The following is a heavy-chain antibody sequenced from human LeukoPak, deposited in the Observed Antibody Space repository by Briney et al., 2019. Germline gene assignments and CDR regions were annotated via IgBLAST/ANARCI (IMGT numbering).Heavy chain of an antibody. D-gene: IGHD4-11*01. V-gene: IGHV1-69-2*01. Sequence: ATVKISCKAFGYTLTDYYIHWVKEAPGKGLEWMGRIDPEDGETTYAEKFQGRVTITADTSTDTAYMELNNLRSEDTAVYYCATMTTFDPWGQGTLVTVSP. J-gene: IGHJ5*02. CDR2: IDPEDGET. CDR3: ATMTTFDP. CDR1: GYTLTDYY.